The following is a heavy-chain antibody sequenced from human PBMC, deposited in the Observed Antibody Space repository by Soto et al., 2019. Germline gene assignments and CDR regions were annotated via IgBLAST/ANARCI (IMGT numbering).Heavy chain of an antibody. V-gene: IGHV4-4*07. J-gene: IGHJ5*02. CDR1: GASISGFY. CDR2: IYAPGTT. CDR3: VRDGTKTLRDWFDP. Sequence: SETLSLTCTVSGASISGFYWSWIRKSAGKGLEWIGRIYAPGTTDYNHSLKSRVMMPVDTSKKQFSLKLRSVTAADTAVYYCVRDGTKTLRDWFDPWGQGTLVT. D-gene: IGHD1-1*01.